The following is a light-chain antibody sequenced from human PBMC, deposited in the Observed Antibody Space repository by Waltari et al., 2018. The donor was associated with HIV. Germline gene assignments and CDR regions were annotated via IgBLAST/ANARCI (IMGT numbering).Light chain of an antibody. CDR1: QSIGRS. Sequence: EIVLTQSPDFQSVAPKERVTLTCRASQSIGRSLFWFQQNQHQSPQLLIKFVSQSISGVPSRCSGGAAGTYFTLTISSLEPEDAAVYYCHQTRTVPWTFGQGTKVEI. CDR2: FVS. CDR3: HQTRTVPWT. V-gene: IGKV6D-21*02. J-gene: IGKJ1*01.